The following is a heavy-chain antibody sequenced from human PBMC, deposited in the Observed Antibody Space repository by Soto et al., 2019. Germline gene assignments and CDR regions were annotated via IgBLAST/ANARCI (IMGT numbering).Heavy chain of an antibody. CDR2: INHSGST. CDR3: ASGLRSYYFDY. J-gene: IGHJ4*02. Sequence: QVQLQQWGAGLLKPSETLSLTCAVYGGSFSGYYWSWIRQPPGKGLEWIGEINHSGSTNYNPSLKSRVTISVDTSKNQFSLKLSSVTAADTAVYYCASGLRSYYFDYWGQGTLVTVSS. D-gene: IGHD2-8*01. CDR1: GGSFSGYY. V-gene: IGHV4-34*01.